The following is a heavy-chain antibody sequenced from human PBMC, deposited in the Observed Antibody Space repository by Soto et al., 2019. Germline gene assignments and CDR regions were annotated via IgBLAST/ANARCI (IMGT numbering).Heavy chain of an antibody. J-gene: IGHJ6*02. CDR2: IIPIFGTA. Sequence: QVQLVQSGAEVKKPGSSVKVSCKASGGTFSSYAISWVRQAPGQGLEWMGGIIPIFGTANYAQKFQGRVTITADEXMSXAXRELSSLRSEDTAVYYCARDRLDSSSWYVHYYGMDVWGQGTTVTVSS. V-gene: IGHV1-69*12. D-gene: IGHD6-13*01. CDR3: ARDRLDSSSWYVHYYGMDV. CDR1: GGTFSSYA.